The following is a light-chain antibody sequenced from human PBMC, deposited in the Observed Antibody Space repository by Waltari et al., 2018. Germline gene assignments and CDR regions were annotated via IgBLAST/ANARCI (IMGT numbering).Light chain of an antibody. J-gene: IGLJ2*01. CDR3: SSYAGSNNLVV. V-gene: IGLV2-8*01. CDR1: SRDVGGYNY. Sequence: QSALTQPPSASGSPGQSVTISCPGTSRDVGGYNYVSWYQQHPGKAPKLMIYEVSKRPSGVPDRFSGSKSGNTASLTVSGLQAEDEADYYCSSYAGSNNLVVFGGGTKLTVL. CDR2: EVS.